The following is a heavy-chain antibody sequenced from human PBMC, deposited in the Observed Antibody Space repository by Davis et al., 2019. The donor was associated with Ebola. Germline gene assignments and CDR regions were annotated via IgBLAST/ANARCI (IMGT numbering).Heavy chain of an antibody. Sequence: SLKIPCAASGFTFDDYAMHWVRQAPGKGLEWVSGISWNSGSIGYADSVKGRFTISRDNAKNSLYLQMNSLRAEDTAVYYCASIFGVLYGMDVWGQGTTVTVSS. CDR2: ISWNSGSI. D-gene: IGHD3-3*01. CDR3: ASIFGVLYGMDV. V-gene: IGHV3-9*01. CDR1: GFTFDDYA. J-gene: IGHJ6*02.